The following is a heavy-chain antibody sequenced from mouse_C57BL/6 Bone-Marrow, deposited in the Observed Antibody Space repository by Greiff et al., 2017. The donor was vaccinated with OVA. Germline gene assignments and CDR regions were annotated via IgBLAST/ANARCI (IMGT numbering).Heavy chain of an antibody. Sequence: VQLQQSVAELVRPGASVKLSCTASGFNIKNTYMHWVKQRPEQGLEWIGRIDPANGNTKYAPKFQGKATITADTSSNTAYLQLSSLTSEDTAFYYCVSIYYGNYEAMDYWGQGTSVTVSS. D-gene: IGHD2-1*01. J-gene: IGHJ4*01. CDR1: GFNIKNTY. CDR3: VSIYYGNYEAMDY. V-gene: IGHV14-3*01. CDR2: IDPANGNT.